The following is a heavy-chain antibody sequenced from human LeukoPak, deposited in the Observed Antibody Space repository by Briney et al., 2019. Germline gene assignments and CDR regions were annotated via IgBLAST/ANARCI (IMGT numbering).Heavy chain of an antibody. CDR1: GFTFSSYE. CDR3: ARAEQWLVTAHWFDP. D-gene: IGHD6-19*01. V-gene: IGHV3-48*03. Sequence: GGSLRLSCAASGFTFSSYEMNWVRQAPGKGLEWVSYISSSGSTIYYADSVKGRFTISRDNSKNTLYLQMNSLRAEDTAVYYCARAEQWLVTAHWFDPWGQGTLVTVSS. J-gene: IGHJ5*02. CDR2: ISSSGSTI.